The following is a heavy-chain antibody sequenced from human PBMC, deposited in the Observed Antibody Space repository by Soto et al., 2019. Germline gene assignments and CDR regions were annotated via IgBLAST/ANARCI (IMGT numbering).Heavy chain of an antibody. Sequence: PGGSLRLSCAASGFSFSNYAMHWVRQAPGKGLEWVAVISYDGRDKYYEDSVKGRYTISRDKSKNTLFLQMNSLRAEDTAVYYCASYCRSTSCYDYWGQGTLVTVSS. D-gene: IGHD2-2*01. CDR2: ISYDGRDK. CDR1: GFSFSNYA. J-gene: IGHJ4*02. CDR3: ASYCRSTSCYDY. V-gene: IGHV3-30*03.